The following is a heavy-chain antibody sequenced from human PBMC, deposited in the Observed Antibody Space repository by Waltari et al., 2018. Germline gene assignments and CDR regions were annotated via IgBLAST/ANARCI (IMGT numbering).Heavy chain of an antibody. Sequence: QVQLQESGPGLVKLSETLSLTCTVPGGSLSSNYNWGWIRQPPGKGLEWMGNMQYRGSTFYNPSLESRVTISLDTSRNQFSLRLSYVYAADTAVYFCGRIAFGDDGGYFQYWGQGTLVTVSS. V-gene: IGHV4-39*01. J-gene: IGHJ1*01. D-gene: IGHD4-17*01. CDR1: GGSLSSNYN. CDR3: GRIAFGDDGGYFQY. CDR2: MQYRGST.